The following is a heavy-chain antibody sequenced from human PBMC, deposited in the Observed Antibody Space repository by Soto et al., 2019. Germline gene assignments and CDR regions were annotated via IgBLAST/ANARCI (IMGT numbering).Heavy chain of an antibody. V-gene: IGHV4-34*01. D-gene: IGHD6-19*01. CDR2: INHSGST. CDR1: GGSFSGYY. Sequence: SETLSLTCAVYGGSFSGYYWSWIRQPPGKGLEWIGEINHSGSTNYNPSLKSRVTISVDTSKNQFSLKLGSVTAADTAVYYCARGIEQWLENWFDPWGQGTLVTVSS. J-gene: IGHJ5*02. CDR3: ARGIEQWLENWFDP.